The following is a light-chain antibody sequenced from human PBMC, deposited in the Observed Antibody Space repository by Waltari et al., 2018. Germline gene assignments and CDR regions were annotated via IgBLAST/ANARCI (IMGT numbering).Light chain of an antibody. CDR1: SSDVGGYNY. J-gene: IGLJ2*01. V-gene: IGLV2-14*01. CDR3: SSYTSSSTVV. CDR2: EVS. Sequence: QSALTQPASVSGSPGQSITISCTGTSSDVGGYNYVSWYQQHPGKAPQLMIYEVSNRPSGVSNRFSGSKSGNTASLAISGRQAKDEADYYCSSYTSSSTVVFGGGTKLTVL.